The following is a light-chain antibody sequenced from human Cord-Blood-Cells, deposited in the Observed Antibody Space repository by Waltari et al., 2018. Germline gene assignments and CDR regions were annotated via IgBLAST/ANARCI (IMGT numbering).Light chain of an antibody. Sequence: EIVLTQSPATLSLSPGERATLSCRASQSVSSYFAWYQQKPGQAPRLLIYDASNRATAIPARFSGSGSGTDFTLTISSLEPEDFAVYYCQQRSNWTFGQGTKVEIK. J-gene: IGKJ1*01. CDR1: QSVSSY. CDR3: QQRSNWT. V-gene: IGKV3-11*01. CDR2: DAS.